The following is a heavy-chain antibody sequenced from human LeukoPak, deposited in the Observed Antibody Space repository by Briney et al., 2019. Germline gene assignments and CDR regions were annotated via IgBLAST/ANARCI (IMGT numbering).Heavy chain of an antibody. CDR1: GGSISSYY. CDR3: AKIVGLPATMAYFDY. J-gene: IGHJ4*02. Sequence: KASETLSLTCTVSGGSISSYYWSWIRQPPGKGLEWIGYIHYSGSTNYNPSLKSRVTMSLDTSKSQFSLRLNSVTAADTAVYYCAKIVGLPATMAYFDYWGQGILITVSS. V-gene: IGHV4-59*01. D-gene: IGHD2-2*01. CDR2: IHYSGST.